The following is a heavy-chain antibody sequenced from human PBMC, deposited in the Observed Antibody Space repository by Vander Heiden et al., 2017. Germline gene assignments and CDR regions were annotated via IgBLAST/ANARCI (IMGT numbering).Heavy chain of an antibody. Sequence: SSYAMHWVRQAPGKGLEWVAVISYDGSNKYYADSVKGRFTISRDNSKNTLYLQMNSLRAEDTAVYYCARDHNYYDSSGYYDWGQGTLVTVSS. CDR2: ISYDGSNK. J-gene: IGHJ4*02. CDR3: ARDHNYYDSSGYYD. D-gene: IGHD3-22*01. V-gene: IGHV3-30*04. CDR1: SSYA.